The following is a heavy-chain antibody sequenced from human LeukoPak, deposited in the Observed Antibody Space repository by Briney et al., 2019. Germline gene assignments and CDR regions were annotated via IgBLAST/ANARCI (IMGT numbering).Heavy chain of an antibody. Sequence: GGSLRLSCAASGFTFSSYGMHGVRRAPAKGLEGVAFIRYDGSNKYYADSVKGRFTISRDNSKNTLYLQMNSLRAEDTAVYYCAKDSVVVTAIPNWFDPWGQGTLVTVSS. D-gene: IGHD2-21*02. CDR3: AKDSVVVTAIPNWFDP. J-gene: IGHJ5*02. CDR1: GFTFSSYG. CDR2: IRYDGSNK. V-gene: IGHV3-30*02.